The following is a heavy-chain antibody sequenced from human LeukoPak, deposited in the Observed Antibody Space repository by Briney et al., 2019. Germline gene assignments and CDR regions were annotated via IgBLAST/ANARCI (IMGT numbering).Heavy chain of an antibody. CDR2: IYPRDGST. CDR3: VRDQEGFDY. CDR1: GYTFTSNY. J-gene: IGHJ4*02. Sequence: ASVKVSCKASGYTFTSNYIHWVRQAPGQGLEWMGMIYPRDGSTSYAQKFQGRVTVTRDTSTSTVHMEPSGLRSEDTAVYYCVRDQEGFDYWGQGTLVTVSS. V-gene: IGHV1-46*01.